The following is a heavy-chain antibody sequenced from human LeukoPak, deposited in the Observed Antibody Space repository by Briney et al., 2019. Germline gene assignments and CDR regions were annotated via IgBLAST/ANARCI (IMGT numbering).Heavy chain of an antibody. J-gene: IGHJ3*02. V-gene: IGHV3-48*03. CDR2: ISSSGRTI. CDR1: GFTLTNYE. CDR3: ARETRMVWGAKGEAFDI. Sequence: PGGSLRLSCAASGFTLTNYEMNWVRQAPGKGLQWVSYISSSGRTIFYADSVKGRFTISRDNAKNSLSLQMNSLRAEDTAVYYCARETRMVWGAKGEAFDIWGQGTMVTVSS. D-gene: IGHD3-10*01.